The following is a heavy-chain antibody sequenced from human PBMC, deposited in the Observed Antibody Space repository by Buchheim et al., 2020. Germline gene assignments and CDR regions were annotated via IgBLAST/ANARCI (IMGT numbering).Heavy chain of an antibody. J-gene: IGHJ6*02. CDR1: GGSISSYY. V-gene: IGHV4-59*01. Sequence: QVQLQESGPGLVKPSETLSLTCTVSGGSISSYYWSWIRQPPGKGLEWIGYIYYSGSTNYNPSLKSRVTISVDTSKNQFSLKLSSVTAADTAVYYCARDKNYYYYGMDVWGQGTT. CDR3: ARDKNYYYYGMDV. CDR2: IYYSGST.